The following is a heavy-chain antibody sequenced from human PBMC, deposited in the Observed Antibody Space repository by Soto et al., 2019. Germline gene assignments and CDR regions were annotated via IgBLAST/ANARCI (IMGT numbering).Heavy chain of an antibody. J-gene: IGHJ4*02. CDR3: GRRPKAMVVANY. CDR1: GGSFSDDY. Sequence: PSETLSVTCAVYGGSFSDDYWSWIRQSPGKGLEWIGEINHSGSTNYNPSLKSRVTISVDTSKKQISLNLTSVTAADTAVYYCGRRPKAMVVANYWGQGTPVTVSS. CDR2: INHSGST. D-gene: IGHD2-21*01. V-gene: IGHV4-34*01.